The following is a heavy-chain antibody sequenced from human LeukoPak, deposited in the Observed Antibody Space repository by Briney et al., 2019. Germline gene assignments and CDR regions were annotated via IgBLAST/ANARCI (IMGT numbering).Heavy chain of an antibody. CDR1: GFTFNSYW. CDR3: AREVVGYLDAFDI. Sequence: GYLRLSFAASGFTFNSYWMSWVRQPPGKGLEWIGDIYRTGSTNYNPSLKSRVTISVDKSKNQFSLKLSSVTAADTAVYYCAREVVGYLDAFDIWGQGTMVTVSS. D-gene: IGHD5-12*01. V-gene: IGHV4-4*02. J-gene: IGHJ3*02. CDR2: IYRTGST.